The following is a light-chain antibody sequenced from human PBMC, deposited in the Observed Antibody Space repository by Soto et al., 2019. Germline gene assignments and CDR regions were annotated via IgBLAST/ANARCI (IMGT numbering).Light chain of an antibody. CDR2: DVS. Sequence: QSALTQPRSVSGSHGQSVTISCTGTSSDVGAYNCVSWYQQHPGKAPKLMIYDVSKRPSGVPDRFSGSKSGNTASLTISGLQAEDEADYYCCSYAGSYTHVVFGGGTNLTVL. CDR3: CSYAGSYTHVV. V-gene: IGLV2-11*01. CDR1: SSDVGAYNC. J-gene: IGLJ2*01.